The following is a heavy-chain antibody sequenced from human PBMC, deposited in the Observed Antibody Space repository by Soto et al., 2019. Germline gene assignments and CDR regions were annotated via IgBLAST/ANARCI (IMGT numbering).Heavy chain of an antibody. J-gene: IGHJ4*02. CDR2: IYHSGST. Sequence: PSETLSLTCAVSGGSISSSNWWSWVRQPPGKGLEWIGEIYHSGSTNYNPSLKSRVTISVDKSKNQFSLKLSSVTAADTAVYYCARRHAAHYGDPTHFDYWGQGTLVTVSS. CDR3: ARRHAAHYGDPTHFDY. CDR1: GGSISSSNW. V-gene: IGHV4-4*02. D-gene: IGHD4-17*01.